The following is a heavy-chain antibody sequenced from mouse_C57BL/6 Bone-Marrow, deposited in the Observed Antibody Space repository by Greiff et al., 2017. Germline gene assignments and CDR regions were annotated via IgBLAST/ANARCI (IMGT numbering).Heavy chain of an antibody. J-gene: IGHJ1*03. V-gene: IGHV7-3*01. Sequence: EVKLVESGGGLVQPGGSLSLSCAASGFTFTDYYMSWVRQPPGKALEWLGFIRNKANGYTTEYSASVKGRFTISRDNSQSILYLQMNALRAEDSATYYCARYKPPRYFDVWGTGTTVTVSS. CDR1: GFTFTDYY. CDR3: ARYKPPRYFDV. CDR2: IRNKANGYTT.